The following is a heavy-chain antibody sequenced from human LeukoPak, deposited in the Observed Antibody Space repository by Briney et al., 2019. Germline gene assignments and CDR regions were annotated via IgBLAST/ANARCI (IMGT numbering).Heavy chain of an antibody. V-gene: IGHV3-53*01. Sequence: PGGSLRLSCAASGLTVSSNYMSWVRQAPGKGLEWVSVIYSGGDTYYADSVKGRFTISRDNSKNTLYLQMNSLRPEDTAVYYCARDPRVAWNDWGWFDPWGQGTLVTVSS. D-gene: IGHD1-1*01. CDR3: ARDPRVAWNDWGWFDP. CDR1: GLTVSSNY. CDR2: IYSGGDT. J-gene: IGHJ5*02.